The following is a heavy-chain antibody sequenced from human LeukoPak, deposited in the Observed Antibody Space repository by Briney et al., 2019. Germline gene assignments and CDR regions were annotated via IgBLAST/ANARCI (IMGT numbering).Heavy chain of an antibody. CDR1: GYTFTGYY. Sequence: ASVKVSCKASGYTFTGYYMHWVRQAPGQGLEWMGWINPDSGGTSYAQRFQGRVSMTRDTSITTAYMELSRLTSGDTAVYYCAGEGHNGRISSKNFDYWGQGTLVTVSS. CDR2: INPDSGGT. D-gene: IGHD1-26*01. CDR3: AGEGHNGRISSKNFDY. J-gene: IGHJ4*02. V-gene: IGHV1-2*02.